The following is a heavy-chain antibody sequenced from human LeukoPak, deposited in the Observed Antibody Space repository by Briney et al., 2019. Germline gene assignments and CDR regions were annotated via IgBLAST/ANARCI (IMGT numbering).Heavy chain of an antibody. CDR3: ATLVATTRFDY. J-gene: IGHJ4*02. D-gene: IGHD5-12*01. V-gene: IGHV3-7*01. CDR1: QFIFSNYW. CDR2: IKQDGSEK. Sequence: GGSLRLSCAASQFIFSNYWMSWVRQAPGKGLEWVANIKQDGSEKYYVDSVKGRFTISRDNAKNSLYLQMSSLRADDMAVYYCATLVATTRFDYWGQGTLVTVSS.